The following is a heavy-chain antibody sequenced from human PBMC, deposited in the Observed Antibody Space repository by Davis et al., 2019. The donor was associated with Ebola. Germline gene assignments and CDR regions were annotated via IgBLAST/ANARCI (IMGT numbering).Heavy chain of an antibody. D-gene: IGHD4-17*01. CDR1: GFIFSSYA. V-gene: IGHV3-23*01. CDR2: ISVRSIT. CDR3: AKVHPPTTVTTGWFDP. Sequence: GESLKISCAASGFIFSSYAMSWGRQAPGKGLEWVSSISVRSITYHADSVKGRFTISRDNSKNTLYLQMNSLRAEDTAVYYCAKVHPPTTVTTGWFDPWGQGTLVTVSS. J-gene: IGHJ5*02.